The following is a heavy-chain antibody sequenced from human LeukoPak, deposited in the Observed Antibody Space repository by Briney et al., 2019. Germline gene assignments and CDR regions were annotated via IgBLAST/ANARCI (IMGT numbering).Heavy chain of an antibody. J-gene: IGHJ3*02. CDR1: GGSVSSGSYY. V-gene: IGHV4-61*01. CDR2: IYYSGST. CDR3: AGGELGIDAFDI. D-gene: IGHD7-27*01. Sequence: SETLSLTCTVSGGSVSSGSYYWSWIRQPPGKGLEWIGYIYYSGSTNYNPSLKSRVTISVDTSKNQFSLKLSSVTAADTAVYYCAGGELGIDAFDIWGQGTIVTVSS.